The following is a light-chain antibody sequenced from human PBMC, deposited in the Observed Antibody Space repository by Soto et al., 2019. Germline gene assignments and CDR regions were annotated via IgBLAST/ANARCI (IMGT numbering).Light chain of an antibody. Sequence: ELVLTQSPATLSLSPGESATLSCRASQSVSNKLAWYQHKPGQAPRLLIYDTSNRATGIPDRFSGSGSGTDLNLTISRLEPEDFAVYYCHQRKSWPRTFGQWTKVDIK. CDR3: HQRKSWPRT. CDR2: DTS. V-gene: IGKV3-11*01. J-gene: IGKJ1*01. CDR1: QSVSNK.